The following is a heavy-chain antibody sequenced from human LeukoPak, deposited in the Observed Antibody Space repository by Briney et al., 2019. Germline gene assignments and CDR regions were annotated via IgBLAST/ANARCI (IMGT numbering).Heavy chain of an antibody. J-gene: IGHJ4*02. CDR3: PKSTGGGTTGPFDY. CDR2: IWYDGSNK. CDR1: GFTFSRNG. Sequence: GGSLSLSCAASGFTFSRNGIHWVRQAPGKGLEWVAVIWYDGSNKYYADSVKGRFTISRDNSKNTLYLQMNSLGAEATAVYYCPKSTGGGTTGPFDYWGQGTLVTVSS. V-gene: IGHV3-33*06. D-gene: IGHD1-7*01.